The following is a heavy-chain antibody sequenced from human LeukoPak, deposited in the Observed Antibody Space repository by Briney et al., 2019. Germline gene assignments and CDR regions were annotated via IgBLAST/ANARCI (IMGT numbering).Heavy chain of an antibody. Sequence: GGSLILSCAASGFTFSSYAMSWVRQAPGKGLEWVSAISGSGGSTYYADSVKGRFTISRDNSKNTLYLQMNSLRAEDTAVYYCAKDGPDYDYVWGSHPATWGQGTLVTVSS. V-gene: IGHV3-23*01. CDR2: ISGSGGST. J-gene: IGHJ5*02. CDR3: AKDGPDYDYVWGSHPAT. D-gene: IGHD3-16*01. CDR1: GFTFSSYA.